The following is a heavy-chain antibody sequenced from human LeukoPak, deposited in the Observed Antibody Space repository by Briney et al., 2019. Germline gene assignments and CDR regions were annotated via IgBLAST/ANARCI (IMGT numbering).Heavy chain of an antibody. Sequence: GGSLRLSCAASGFTFSSYSMNWVRQAPGKGLEWVSYISKTSNTRDYADSVKGRFTISRDNAKNSLYLQMNSLRDEDTAVYYCARDRGYSNYYDYWGQGTLVTVSS. CDR3: ARDRGYSNYYDY. D-gene: IGHD4-11*01. CDR2: ISKTSNTR. V-gene: IGHV3-48*02. J-gene: IGHJ4*02. CDR1: GFTFSSYS.